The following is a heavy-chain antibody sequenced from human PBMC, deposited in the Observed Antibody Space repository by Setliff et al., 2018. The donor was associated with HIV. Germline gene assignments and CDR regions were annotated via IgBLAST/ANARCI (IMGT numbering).Heavy chain of an antibody. D-gene: IGHD3-10*01. V-gene: IGHV3-49*04. CDR1: GFTFGDFG. Sequence: GSLRLSCTASGFTFGDFGMSWVRQAPGKGLEWVGFIRSKAYGGTTEYAASVKGRFTISRDDSKSIAYLQMKSLKTEDTAVYYCTRGQSLWFGELFDYWGQGTLVTVSS. J-gene: IGHJ4*02. CDR3: TRGQSLWFGELFDY. CDR2: IRSKAYGGTT.